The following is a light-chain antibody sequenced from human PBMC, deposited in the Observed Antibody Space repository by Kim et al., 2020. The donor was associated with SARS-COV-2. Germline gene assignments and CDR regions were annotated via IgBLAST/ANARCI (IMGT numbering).Light chain of an antibody. Sequence: SPGERAALSCRASQSVSSTYLAWYQQKPGQAPRLLIYGASSRATGIPDRFSGSGSGTDFTLTISRLEPEDFAVYYCQQYGGSPWTFGQGTKVEIK. V-gene: IGKV3-20*01. CDR3: QQYGGSPWT. CDR2: GAS. J-gene: IGKJ1*01. CDR1: QSVSSTY.